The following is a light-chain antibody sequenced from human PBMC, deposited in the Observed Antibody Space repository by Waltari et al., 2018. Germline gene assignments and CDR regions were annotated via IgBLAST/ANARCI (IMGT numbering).Light chain of an antibody. Sequence: SSELTQDPAVSVAMGQTVRITCQGDSLRSYYASWYQQRPGQAPILVMYDKNNRPSGVPDRFSGSSSDNTASFNITVAQAEDEASYYCHSRDASGVGGSFGGGTKLTVL. V-gene: IGLV3-19*01. CDR3: HSRDASGVGGS. J-gene: IGLJ2*01. CDR1: SLRSYY. CDR2: DKN.